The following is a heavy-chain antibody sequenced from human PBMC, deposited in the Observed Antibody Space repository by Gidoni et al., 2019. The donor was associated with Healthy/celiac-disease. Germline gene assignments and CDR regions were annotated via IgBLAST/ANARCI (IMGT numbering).Heavy chain of an antibody. J-gene: IGHJ4*02. CDR1: GGTFSSYT. CDR3: ARDRWELREIDY. V-gene: IGHV1-69*08. Sequence: QVQLGQSGAEVKKPGSSVKVSCKAAGGTFSSYTISWVRQAPGQGIEWMGRIIPILGIANSAQKFQGRVTITADKSTSTAYMELSILRSEGTAVYYCARDRWELREIDYWGQGTLVTVSS. CDR2: IIPILGIA. D-gene: IGHD1-26*01.